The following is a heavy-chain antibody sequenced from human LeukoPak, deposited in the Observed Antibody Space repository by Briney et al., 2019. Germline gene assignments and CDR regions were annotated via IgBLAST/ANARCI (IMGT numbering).Heavy chain of an antibody. V-gene: IGHV3-53*01. Sequence: GGSLRLSCAASGFTVSSNYMSWVRQAPGKGLEWVSVIYSGGSTYYADSVKGRFTISRDSAKNTLYLQMNSLRAEDTAVYYCARATNDAFDIWGQGTMVTVSS. J-gene: IGHJ3*02. CDR2: IYSGGST. CDR1: GFTVSSNY. D-gene: IGHD1-1*01. CDR3: ARATNDAFDI.